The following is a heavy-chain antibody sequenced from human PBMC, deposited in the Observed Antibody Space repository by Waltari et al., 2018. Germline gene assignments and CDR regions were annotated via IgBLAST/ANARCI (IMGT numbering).Heavy chain of an antibody. Sequence: QVQLQQWGTGLLRPSETLSLTCAVHGGSFMGYYWTWIRLSPGRGLEWIGEAYERGTTQYSPSLKSRLTVSVDTSKRQFSLKLSAVTAADTAFYYCARGLRSHSAAWWEGITFDSWGQGSLVTVSS. CDR1: GGSFMGYY. V-gene: IGHV4-34*02. CDR2: AYERGTT. J-gene: IGHJ4*02. D-gene: IGHD1-26*01. CDR3: ARGLRSHSAAWWEGITFDS.